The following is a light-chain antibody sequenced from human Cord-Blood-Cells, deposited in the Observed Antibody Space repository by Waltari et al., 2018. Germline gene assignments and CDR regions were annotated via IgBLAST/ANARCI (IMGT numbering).Light chain of an antibody. V-gene: IGKV1-39*01. J-gene: IGKJ1*01. CDR3: QQIYSTPPT. CDR1: QSISSY. Sequence: DIQMTQSPSSLSASVGDRVTITCRASQSISSYLNWYQQKPGKAPKLLIYAASSLQSGVPSTFSDSGSETDFTLTISSLQPEDFATYYCQQIYSTPPTFGQGTKVESK. CDR2: AAS.